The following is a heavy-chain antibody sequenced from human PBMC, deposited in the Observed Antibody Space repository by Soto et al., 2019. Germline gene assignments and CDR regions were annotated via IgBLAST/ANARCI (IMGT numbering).Heavy chain of an antibody. CDR2: IYYSGST. J-gene: IGHJ4*02. Sequence: QVQLQESGPGLVKTSETLSLTCTVSGGAISSYYWSWIRQPPGKGLEWIGYIYYSGSTNYNPSLKSRVTISVDTSKNHVSRKLSAVTAADTAVYYCARYAGYNWNDGCIDYSGQGTLVTVSS. CDR1: GGAISSYY. D-gene: IGHD1-1*01. V-gene: IGHV4-59*01. CDR3: ARYAGYNWNDGCIDY.